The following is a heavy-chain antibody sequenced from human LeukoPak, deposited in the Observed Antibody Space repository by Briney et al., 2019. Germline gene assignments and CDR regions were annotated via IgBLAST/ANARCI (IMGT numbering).Heavy chain of an antibody. J-gene: IGHJ4*02. V-gene: IGHV3-23*01. CDR2: ISGSGGST. CDR1: GFTFSSYA. Sequence: PGGSLRLSCAASGFTFSSYAMSWVRQAPGKGLEWLSAISGSGGSTYYADSVKGRFTISRDNSKNTLYLQMNSLRAEDTAVYYCAKVYKYGDDKGSFDYWGQGTLVTVSS. D-gene: IGHD4-17*01. CDR3: AKVYKYGDDKGSFDY.